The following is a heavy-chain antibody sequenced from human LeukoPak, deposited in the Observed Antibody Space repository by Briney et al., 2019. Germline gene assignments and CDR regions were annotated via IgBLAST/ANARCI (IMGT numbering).Heavy chain of an antibody. Sequence: GGSLRLSCAASGFTVSSNYMSWVRQAPGKGLEWVSVIYSGGSTYYADSVKGRFTISRDNSKNTLYLQMNSLRAEDTAVYYCARQRVENYYYGMDVWGQGTRSPSP. CDR2: IYSGGST. CDR3: ARQRVENYYYGMDV. J-gene: IGHJ6*02. V-gene: IGHV3-53*01. CDR1: GFTVSSNY. D-gene: IGHD2-15*01.